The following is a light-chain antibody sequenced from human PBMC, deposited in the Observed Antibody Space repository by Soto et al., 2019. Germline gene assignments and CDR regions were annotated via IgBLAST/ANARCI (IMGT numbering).Light chain of an antibody. CDR3: SSYSSSTTIL. J-gene: IGLJ3*02. CDR2: DVS. Sequence: QSALTQPASVSGSPGQSITISCTGTSSDVGGFNYVSWYQQNPGKAPKLMLYDVSNRPSGVSNRFSGSKSGHTTFLTISGYQAEDVADEYCSSYSSSTTILFGGGTDLTVL. CDR1: SSDVGGFNY. V-gene: IGLV2-14*03.